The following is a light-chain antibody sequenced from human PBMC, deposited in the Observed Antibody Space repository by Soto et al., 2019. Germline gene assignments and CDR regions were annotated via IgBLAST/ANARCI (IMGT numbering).Light chain of an antibody. V-gene: IGLV2-14*01. CDR1: SSDVGGYNY. CDR2: DVS. Sequence: QSALTQPASVSGSPGQSITISCTGTSSDVGGYNYVSWYQQHPGEAPKLMIYDVSNRPSGVSNRFSGSKSGNTASLTISGLQAEDEADYYCSSYTSSSTLDVFGTGTKLTVL. CDR3: SSYTSSSTLDV. J-gene: IGLJ1*01.